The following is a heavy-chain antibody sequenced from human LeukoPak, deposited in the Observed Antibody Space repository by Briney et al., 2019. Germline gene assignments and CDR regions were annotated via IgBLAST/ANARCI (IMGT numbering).Heavy chain of an antibody. Sequence: PSETLSLTCTVSGGSISSYYWSWIRQPPGKGLEWIGYVYYSGSTNYNPSLKSRVTISVDTSKNHFSLKLSSVTAAGTAVYYCAGSRAHYYYYGMDVWGQGTTVTVSS. J-gene: IGHJ6*02. CDR3: AGSRAHYYYYGMDV. CDR2: VYYSGST. CDR1: GGSISSYY. V-gene: IGHV4-59*01.